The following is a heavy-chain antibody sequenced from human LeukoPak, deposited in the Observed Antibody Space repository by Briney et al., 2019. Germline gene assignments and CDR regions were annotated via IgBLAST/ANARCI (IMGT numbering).Heavy chain of an antibody. Sequence: ASVKVSCKASGYTLTSYYMHWVRQAPGQGLEWMGIINPSGGSTSYAQKFQGRVTMTRDTSTSTVYMELNSLRSEDTAVSYCARGTPGLLYGMDVWGQGTTVTVSS. CDR3: ARGTPGLLYGMDV. D-gene: IGHD4-23*01. J-gene: IGHJ6*02. CDR1: GYTLTSYY. CDR2: INPSGGST. V-gene: IGHV1-46*01.